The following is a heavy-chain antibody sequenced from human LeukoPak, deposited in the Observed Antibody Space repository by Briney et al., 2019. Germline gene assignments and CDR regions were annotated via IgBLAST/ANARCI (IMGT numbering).Heavy chain of an antibody. CDR3: TRGSIAYYYMDV. Sequence: SETLSLTCTVSGGSISSYYWSWIRQPPGKGLEWIGYIYYSGSTNYHPSLKSRVTMSVDTSKNQFSLKLSSVTAADTAVYYCTRGSIAYYYMDVWGKGTTVTISS. CDR2: IYYSGST. V-gene: IGHV4-59*01. J-gene: IGHJ6*03. CDR1: GGSISSYY. D-gene: IGHD3-22*01.